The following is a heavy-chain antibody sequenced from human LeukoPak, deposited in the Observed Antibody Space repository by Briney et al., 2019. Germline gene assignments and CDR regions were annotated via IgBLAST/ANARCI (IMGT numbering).Heavy chain of an antibody. CDR2: INQDGSEK. V-gene: IGHV3-7*01. J-gene: IGHJ4*02. CDR3: AREREGRFFDY. D-gene: IGHD5-24*01. Sequence: PGGSLRLSCAVPGLRLGSFWMSWVRQAPGKGLEWVANINQDGSEKYFVDSVRGQFTISRDNSKNSLHLQMNTLRAEDTAVYYCAREREGRFFDYWGQGTLVTASS. CDR1: GLRLGSFW.